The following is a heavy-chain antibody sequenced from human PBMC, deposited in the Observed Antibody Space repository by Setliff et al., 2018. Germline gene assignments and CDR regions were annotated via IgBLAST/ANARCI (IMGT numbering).Heavy chain of an antibody. CDR3: ARDPRDGSSSPMADN. V-gene: IGHV3-7*01. Sequence: GSLRLSCAASGFTFSSYWMSWVRQAPGKGLEWVANINEDGSEKYYMDSVKGRFTISRDNAKTTLYLQMNSLRVEDTAVYFCARDPRDGSSSPMADNWGQGTLVTVSS. CDR1: GFTFSSYW. CDR2: INEDGSEK. J-gene: IGHJ4*02. D-gene: IGHD3-10*01.